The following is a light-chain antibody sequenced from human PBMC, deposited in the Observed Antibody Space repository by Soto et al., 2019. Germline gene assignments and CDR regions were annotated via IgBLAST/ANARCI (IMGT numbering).Light chain of an antibody. J-gene: IGKJ3*01. CDR1: QGISNY. CDR2: AAS. Sequence: DIPMTQSPSSLSASVGDRVSITCRASQGISNYLAWYQQKPGRVPRLLIYAASTLQSGVPSRFSGSGSGTDFTLTISSLQPEDVATYYCQRYNSAPRTFGPGTKVDIK. V-gene: IGKV1-27*01. CDR3: QRYNSAPRT.